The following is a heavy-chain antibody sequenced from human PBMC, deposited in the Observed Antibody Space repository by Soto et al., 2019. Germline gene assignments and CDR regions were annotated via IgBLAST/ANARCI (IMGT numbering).Heavy chain of an antibody. CDR2: IIPIFGTA. CDR3: ARVGWELRGRGYDFAY. D-gene: IGHD1-26*01. J-gene: IGHJ4*02. V-gene: IGHV1-69*01. Sequence: QVQLVQSGAEVKKPGSSVKVSCKASGGTFSSYAISWVRQAPGQGLEWMGGIIPIFGTANYAQKFQGRVTSTTDESKSTAYMRISSLRSEDTAVYYCARVGWELRGRGYDFAYWGQGTLVTVSS. CDR1: GGTFSSYA.